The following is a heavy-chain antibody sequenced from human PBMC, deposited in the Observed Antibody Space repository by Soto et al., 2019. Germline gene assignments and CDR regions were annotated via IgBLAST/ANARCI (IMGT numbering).Heavy chain of an antibody. J-gene: IGHJ4*02. CDR2: IDYRGNT. CDR3: ARSMNDYKNHHWGFDF. V-gene: IGHV4-34*01. Sequence: PSETLSLTCAVYGGSFSAYHWSWIRQAPGKGLEWIGEIDYRGNTNYNPSLRSRVSMSVDTSKNQFSLRLNALTAADTAVYFCARSMNDYKNHHWGFDFWGQGTRVTVSS. CDR1: GGSFSAYH. D-gene: IGHD4-4*01.